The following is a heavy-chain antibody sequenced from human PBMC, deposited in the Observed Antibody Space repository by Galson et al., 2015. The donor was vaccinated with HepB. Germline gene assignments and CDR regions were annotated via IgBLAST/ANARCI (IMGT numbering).Heavy chain of an antibody. CDR2: IIPIFGTA. CDR1: GGTFSSYA. CDR3: ASHPSVYCSSTSCLKYYYYYGMDV. V-gene: IGHV1-69*13. D-gene: IGHD2-2*01. Sequence: SVKVSCKASGGTFSSYAISWVRQAPGQGLEWMGGIIPIFGTANYAQKFQGRVTITADESTSTAYMELSSLRSEDTAVYYCASHPSVYCSSTSCLKYYYYYGMDVWGQGTTVTVSS. J-gene: IGHJ6*02.